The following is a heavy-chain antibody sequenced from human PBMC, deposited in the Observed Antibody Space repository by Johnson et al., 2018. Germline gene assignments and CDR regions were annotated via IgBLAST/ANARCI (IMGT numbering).Heavy chain of an antibody. V-gene: IGHV3-48*01. D-gene: IGHD1-1*01. CDR1: GFTFSSYN. J-gene: IGHJ3*02. CDR2: ISSSSSTI. CDR3: ARDRRGTSVFDI. Sequence: EVQLVESGGGFVQPGGSLRLSCAASGFTFSSYNINWVRQAPGKGLEWLSYISSSSSTIYYADSVRGRFTISRDNAKNSLFLQMSSLRAEDTAVYYCARDRRGTSVFDIWGQGTMVTVSS.